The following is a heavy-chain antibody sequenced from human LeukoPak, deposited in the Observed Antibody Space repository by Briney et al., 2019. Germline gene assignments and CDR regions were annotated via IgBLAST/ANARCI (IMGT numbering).Heavy chain of an antibody. Sequence: ASVKVSCKASGYTFTSYGISWVRQAPGQGLEWMGWISAYNGNTNYAQKLQGRVTMTTDTSTSTAHMELRSLRSDDTAVYYCARVPHAGGYCSSTSCYYFDYWGQGTLVTVSS. V-gene: IGHV1-18*01. J-gene: IGHJ4*02. D-gene: IGHD2-2*03. CDR2: ISAYNGNT. CDR3: ARVPHAGGYCSSTSCYYFDY. CDR1: GYTFTSYG.